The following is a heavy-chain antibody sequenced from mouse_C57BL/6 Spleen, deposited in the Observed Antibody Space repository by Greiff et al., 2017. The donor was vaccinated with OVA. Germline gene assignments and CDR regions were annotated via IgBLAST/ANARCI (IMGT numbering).Heavy chain of an antibody. CDR3: SREGRRGFAY. CDR1: GYTFTSYW. Sequence: VQLQQPGAELVKPGASVKLSCKASGYTFTSYWMHWVKQRPGQGLEWIGMIHPNSGSTKYNEKFKSKATLTVDKSSSTAYMQLSSLTSEDSAVYDCSREGRRGFAYWGQGTLVTVSA. CDR2: IHPNSGST. J-gene: IGHJ3*01. V-gene: IGHV1-64*01.